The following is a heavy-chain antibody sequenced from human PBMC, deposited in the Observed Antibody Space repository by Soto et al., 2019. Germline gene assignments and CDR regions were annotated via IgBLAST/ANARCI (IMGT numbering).Heavy chain of an antibody. CDR1: GFTVSSNY. J-gene: IGHJ4*02. CDR2: IYSGGST. CDR3: ARHEAALRGAQDK. V-gene: IGHV3-53*02. Sequence: EVQLVETGGGLIQPGGSLRLSCAASGFTVSSNYMSWVRQAPGKGLEWVSVIYSGGSTYYADSVKGRFTISRDNSKNPLYLQMNSLRAEDTAVYYCARHEAALRGAQDKWGQGTLVTVSS. D-gene: IGHD3-10*01.